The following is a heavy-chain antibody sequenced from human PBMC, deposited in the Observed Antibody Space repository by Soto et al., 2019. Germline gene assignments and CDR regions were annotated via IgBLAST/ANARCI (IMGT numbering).Heavy chain of an antibody. V-gene: IGHV3-15*07. CDR2: VKSKADGGTA. CDR1: GCSITNTW. CDR3: NSYPDFWGGHTPL. Sequence: EVQLVESGGGLVQPGGSLRLSCAASGCSITNTWMHWVRQAPGKGLEWVGRVKSKADGGTADYAAPVKVRFTVSRDESKNTQYLQMNSLKMEDTAVYYCNSYPDFWGGHTPLWGQGTLVTVSS. D-gene: IGHD3-3*01. J-gene: IGHJ4*02.